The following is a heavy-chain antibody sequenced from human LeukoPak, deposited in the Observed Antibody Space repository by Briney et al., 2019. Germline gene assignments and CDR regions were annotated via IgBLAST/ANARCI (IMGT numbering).Heavy chain of an antibody. Sequence: GGSLRLSCGASGFTISSYSMNWVRQAPGKRLEWVSYISASSTTIYYADSVKGRFTISRDNAKNSLYLQMNSLRAEDTAVYYCARAWREAAAFVYFHHWGQGTLVTVSS. CDR2: ISASSTTI. V-gene: IGHV3-48*01. CDR3: ARAWREAAAFVYFHH. D-gene: IGHD6-13*01. CDR1: GFTISSYS. J-gene: IGHJ1*01.